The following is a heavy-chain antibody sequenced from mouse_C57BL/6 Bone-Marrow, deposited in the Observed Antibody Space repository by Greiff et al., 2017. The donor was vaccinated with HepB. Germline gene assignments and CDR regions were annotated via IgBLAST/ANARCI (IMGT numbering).Heavy chain of an antibody. CDR2: ISDGGSYT. D-gene: IGHD3-1*01. J-gene: IGHJ3*01. CDR1: GFTFSSYA. V-gene: IGHV5-4*01. CDR3: ARDRGPAWFAY. Sequence: DVQLVESGGGLVKPGGSLKLSCAASGFTFSSYAMSWVRQTPEKRLEWVATISDGGSYTYYPDTVKGRFTISRDNAKNNLYLQMSHLKSEDTAMYYCARDRGPAWFAYWGQGTLVTVSA.